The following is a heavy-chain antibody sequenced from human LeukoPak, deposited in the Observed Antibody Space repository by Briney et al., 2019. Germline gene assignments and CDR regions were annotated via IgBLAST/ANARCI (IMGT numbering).Heavy chain of an antibody. J-gene: IGHJ6*02. Sequence: GGSLRLSCAASGFTFSSYSMNWVRQAPGKGLEWVSYISSSGRTTHYADSVKGRFTISRDNARNSLYLQMNSLRVEDTAVYYCARDRTPESSLVNYGTDVWGQGTTVTVSS. CDR1: GFTFSSYS. D-gene: IGHD1-14*01. CDR3: ARDRTPESSLVNYGTDV. V-gene: IGHV3-48*04. CDR2: ISSSGRTT.